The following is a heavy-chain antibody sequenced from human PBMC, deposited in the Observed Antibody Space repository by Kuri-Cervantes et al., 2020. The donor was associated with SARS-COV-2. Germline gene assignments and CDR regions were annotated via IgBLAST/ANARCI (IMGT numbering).Heavy chain of an antibody. V-gene: IGHV4-39*07. CDR2: INHSGST. Sequence: SETLSLTCTVSGGSISSGDYYWSWIRQPPGKGLEWIGEINHSGSTNYNPSLKSRVTISVDTSKNQFSLKLSSVTAADTAVYYCARGRIRPFDYRGQGTLVTVSS. J-gene: IGHJ4*02. CDR1: GGSISSGDYY. CDR3: ARGRIRPFDY.